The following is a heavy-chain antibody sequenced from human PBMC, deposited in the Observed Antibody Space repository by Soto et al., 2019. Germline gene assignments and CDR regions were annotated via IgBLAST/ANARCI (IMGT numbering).Heavy chain of an antibody. J-gene: IGHJ6*02. CDR3: VGGYSSSWGMDV. V-gene: IGHV3-74*01. CDR1: GSTFSRYW. CDR2: INSDGSST. D-gene: IGHD6-13*01. Sequence: GGSLRLSCAASGSTFSRYWMHWVRQAPGKGLVWVSRINSDGSSTTYADSVKGRFTISRDNAKNTLYLQVNSLRDEDTAVYYCVGGYSSSWGMDVWGQGTTVTVSS.